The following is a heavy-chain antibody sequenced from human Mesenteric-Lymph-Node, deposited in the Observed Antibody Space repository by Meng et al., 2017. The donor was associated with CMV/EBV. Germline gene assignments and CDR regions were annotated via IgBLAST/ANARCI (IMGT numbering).Heavy chain of an antibody. CDR1: GYTFTNYA. Sequence: ASVKVSCKASGYTFTNYAINWVRQATGHGLEWMGWINPNGGGTNYAQKFQGRVTMTRDTSISTTYMELSGLRSDDTAVYYCARDRLWAALGLGMDVWGQGTTVTVSS. CDR2: INPNGGGT. V-gene: IGHV1-2*02. CDR3: ARDRLWAALGLGMDV. D-gene: IGHD4/OR15-4a*01. J-gene: IGHJ6*02.